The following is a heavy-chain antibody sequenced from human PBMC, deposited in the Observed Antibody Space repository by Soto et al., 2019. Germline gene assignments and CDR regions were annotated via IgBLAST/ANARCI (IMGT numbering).Heavy chain of an antibody. V-gene: IGHV4-59*08. Sequence: QVQLQESGPGLVKPSETLSLTCTVSGGSISSYYWSWIRQPPGKGLEWIGYIYYSGSTNDNPALKSRVPLSVDTSKNQFSLKLSSVTAADTAVYYCARHVPYCSDTSHCAYGMDVWGQGTTVTVSS. CDR2: IYYSGST. CDR1: GGSISSYY. CDR3: ARHVPYCSDTSHCAYGMDV. J-gene: IGHJ6*02. D-gene: IGHD2-2*01.